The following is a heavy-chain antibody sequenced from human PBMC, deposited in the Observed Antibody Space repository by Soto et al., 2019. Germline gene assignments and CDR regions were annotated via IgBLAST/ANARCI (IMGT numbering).Heavy chain of an antibody. CDR1: GYTFSGFY. V-gene: IGHV1-2*02. CDR2: INPNSGGT. CDR3: ASAAVTGTAGLDF. J-gene: IGHJ4*02. D-gene: IGHD6-19*01. Sequence: GASVKVSCKASGYTFSGFYMHWVRQAPGQGLEWMGWINPNSGGTKSAEKFQGRVTMTRDTSISTAYVELSGLTSDDTAVYYCASAAVTGTAGLDFWGQGTQVTVSS.